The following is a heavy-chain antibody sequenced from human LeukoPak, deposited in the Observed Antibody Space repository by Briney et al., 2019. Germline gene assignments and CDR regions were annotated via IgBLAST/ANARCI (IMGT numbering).Heavy chain of an antibody. CDR3: ARGRPGPARITIFGVVMSAYYYYMDV. CDR1: GYTFTSYD. CDR2: MNPNSGNT. J-gene: IGHJ6*03. V-gene: IGHV1-8*03. Sequence: ASVKVSCKASGYTFTSYDINWVRQATGQGLEWMGWMNPNSGNTGYAQKFQGRVTITRNTSISTAYMELSSLRSEDTAVYYCARGRPGPARITIFGVVMSAYYYYMDVWGKGTTVTVSS. D-gene: IGHD3-3*01.